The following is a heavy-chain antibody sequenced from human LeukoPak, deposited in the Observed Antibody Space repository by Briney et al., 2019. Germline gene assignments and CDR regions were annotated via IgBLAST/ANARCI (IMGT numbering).Heavy chain of an antibody. D-gene: IGHD6-13*01. CDR3: AKDSLAAAHSELDY. Sequence: PGGSLRLSCAPSGFTLSSYAMSWVRQAPGKGLEWVSAISGSGGSTYYADSVKGRFTISRDNSKNTLYLQMDSLRAEDTAVYYCAKDSLAAAHSELDYWGQGTLVTVSS. V-gene: IGHV3-23*01. J-gene: IGHJ4*02. CDR1: GFTLSSYA. CDR2: ISGSGGST.